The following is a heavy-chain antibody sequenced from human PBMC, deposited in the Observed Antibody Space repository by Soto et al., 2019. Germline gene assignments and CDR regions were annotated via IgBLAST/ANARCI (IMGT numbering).Heavy chain of an antibody. V-gene: IGHV1-18*01. D-gene: IGHD3-16*02. Sequence: QVQLVQSGAEVKKPGASVKVSCKASGYTFTSYGISWVRQAPGQGLEWMGWISAYNGNTNYAQKLQGRVTMTTDTSTSTADMELRSLRSDDTAVYYCARDLGGSNYDYIWGSYRYFDYWGQGTLVTVSS. CDR3: ARDLGGSNYDYIWGSYRYFDY. J-gene: IGHJ4*02. CDR2: ISAYNGNT. CDR1: GYTFTSYG.